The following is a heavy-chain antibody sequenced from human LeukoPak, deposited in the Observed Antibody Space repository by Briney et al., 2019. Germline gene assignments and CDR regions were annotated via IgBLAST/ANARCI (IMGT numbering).Heavy chain of an antibody. V-gene: IGHV4-59*02. D-gene: IGHD5-24*01. J-gene: IGHJ4*02. Sequence: PSETLSLTCAVSGGSVTSDYWGCLRQSPGKGLEWLGYIYSRGTNYNPSLKSRVNISADTSKNRFSLDLSYVTAADTAFYFCAGSYGYNYPLDYWGPGTLVTVSS. CDR1: GGSVTSDY. CDR3: AGSYGYNYPLDY. CDR2: IYSRGT.